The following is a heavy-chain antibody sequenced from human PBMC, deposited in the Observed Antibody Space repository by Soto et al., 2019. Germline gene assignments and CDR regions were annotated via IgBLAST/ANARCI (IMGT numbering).Heavy chain of an antibody. D-gene: IGHD4-17*01. CDR3: ARQYQSTEVTDY. CDR2: IYYSGST. CDR1: GGSISSSSYY. J-gene: IGHJ4*01. V-gene: IGHV4-39*01. Sequence: PSETLSLTCTVSGGSISSSSYYWGWIRQPPGKGLEWIGSIYYSGSTYYNPSLKSRVTISVDTSKNQFSLKLGSVTATDTAVYYCARQYQSTEVTDYRCQRTLVTVSS.